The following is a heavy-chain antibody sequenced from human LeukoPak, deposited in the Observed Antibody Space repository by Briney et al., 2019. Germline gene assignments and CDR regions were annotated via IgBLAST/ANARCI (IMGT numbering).Heavy chain of an antibody. CDR2: ISAYNGNT. D-gene: IGHD6-19*01. V-gene: IGHV1-18*01. J-gene: IGHJ3*02. CDR1: GYTFTSYG. CDR3: ARDLSIAVAGTSAFDI. Sequence: ASVKVSCKASGYTFTSYGISWVRQAPGQGLEWMGWISAYNGNTNYAQKLQGRVTMTTDTSTSTAYMELRSLRSDDTAVYYCARDLSIAVAGTSAFDIWGQGTMVTVSS.